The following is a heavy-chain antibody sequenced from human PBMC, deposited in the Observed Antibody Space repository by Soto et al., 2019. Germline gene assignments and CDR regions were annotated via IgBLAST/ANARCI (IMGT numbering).Heavy chain of an antibody. CDR2: HYYHGGT. Sequence: QVKLQEAGPGTVKPLQTGAPTLPCPGGSLSRGNFFLGLDPPDPGEGLEWIGHHYYHGGTHYKPSLKSRASILVDTSKNQFSLKLNSVTAADTAVYYCAREPRLLIWFDELQDWGRGTLVTVSS. V-gene: IGHV4-31*02. J-gene: IGHJ4*02. CDR1: GGSLSRGNFF. D-gene: IGHD3-10*01. CDR3: AREPRLLIWFDELQD.